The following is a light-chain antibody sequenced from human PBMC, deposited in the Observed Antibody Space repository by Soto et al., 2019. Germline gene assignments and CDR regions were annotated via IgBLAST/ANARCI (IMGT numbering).Light chain of an antibody. CDR1: NIGAYS. V-gene: IGLV3-21*02. CDR3: QVWLSSNDLRI. Sequence: SYELTQPPSMSVAPGQTASITCGGDNIGAYSVHWYQQKSGQAPVVVVFDDSARPSGIPERFSGSNSGGTATLTILGVEAGDEADYFCQVWLSSNDLRIFGGGTKVTVL. CDR2: DDS. J-gene: IGLJ1*01.